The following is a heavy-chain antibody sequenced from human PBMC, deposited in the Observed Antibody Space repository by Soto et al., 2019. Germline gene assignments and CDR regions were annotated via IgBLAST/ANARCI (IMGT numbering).Heavy chain of an antibody. CDR2: ICPGDSDT. Sequence: GESLRLSWRGSEYNFANYLIVWVRQLPGKGLEWMGIICPGDSDTRYSPSFQGQVTISADKSISTAYLQWSSLKASDTAMYYCARRGGSSWYFDYRGQGTLVIVSS. V-gene: IGHV5-51*01. J-gene: IGHJ4*02. CDR3: ARRGGSSWYFDY. D-gene: IGHD6-13*01. CDR1: EYNFANYL.